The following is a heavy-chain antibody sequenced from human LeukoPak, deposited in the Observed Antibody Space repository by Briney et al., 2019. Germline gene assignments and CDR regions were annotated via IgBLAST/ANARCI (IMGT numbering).Heavy chain of an antibody. J-gene: IGHJ6*02. CDR3: ARLSAIAAAGTRYYGMDV. CDR2: IYYSGST. V-gene: IGHV4-59*01. Sequence: SETLSLTCTVSGGSISSYYWSWIRQPPGKGLEWIGHIYYSGSTNYNPSLKSRVTISVDTSKNQFSLKLSSVTAADTAVYYCARLSAIAAAGTRYYGMDVWGQGTTVTVSS. D-gene: IGHD6-13*01. CDR1: GGSISSYY.